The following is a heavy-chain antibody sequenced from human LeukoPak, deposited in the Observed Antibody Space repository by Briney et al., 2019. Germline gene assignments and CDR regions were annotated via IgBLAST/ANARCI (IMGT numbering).Heavy chain of an antibody. V-gene: IGHV1-2*02. J-gene: IGHJ4*02. CDR3: AREPVYSSGWDALDY. CDR2: INPNSGGT. CDR1: GYTFTGYY. Sequence: ASVKVSCKASGYTFTGYYIHWARQAPGQGLEWMGWINPNSGGTNYAQKFQGRVTMTRDTSISTAYMDLSRLRSDDTAVYYCAREPVYSSGWDALDYWGQGTLVTVSS. D-gene: IGHD6-19*01.